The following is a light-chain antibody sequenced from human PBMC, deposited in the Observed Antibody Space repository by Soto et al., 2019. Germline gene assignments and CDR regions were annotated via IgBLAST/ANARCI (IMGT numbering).Light chain of an antibody. CDR1: QNIDTY. Sequence: EIVLSQSPATLSLSLGEGATLSCRASQNIDTYLVWYQQKPGQAPRLLIYDASKRATGIPDRFSGSGSGTDFTLTISSLAPEDFALYYCQQRSSWPRALGGGTKVEIK. CDR3: QQRSSWPRA. V-gene: IGKV3-11*01. J-gene: IGKJ4*01. CDR2: DAS.